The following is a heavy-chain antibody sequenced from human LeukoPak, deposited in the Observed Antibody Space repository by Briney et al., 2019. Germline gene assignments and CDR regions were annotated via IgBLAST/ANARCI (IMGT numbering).Heavy chain of an antibody. J-gene: IGHJ4*02. CDR1: XFTFSSYA. CDR2: ISYDGGNK. V-gene: IGHV3-30*03. D-gene: IGHD2-2*01. CDR3: ARDPPSH. Sequence: QSGGSLRLSCAASXFTFSSYAMHWVRQAPGKGLEWVALISYDGGNKFYADSVRDRFTISRDNAKNSLYLQMNSLRAEDTAVYYCARDPPSHWGRGTLVTVSS.